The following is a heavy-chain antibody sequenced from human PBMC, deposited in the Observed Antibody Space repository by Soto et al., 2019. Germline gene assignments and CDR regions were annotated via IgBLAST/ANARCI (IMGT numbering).Heavy chain of an antibody. D-gene: IGHD6-19*01. J-gene: IGHJ4*02. Sequence: GALRLSFAASGFTFGGSAMHWVRQASGKGLEWVGHIRSKTNSYATAYAESMKGRFTISRDDSMNTEYLQMISLKTEDTAVYFCTRQTDAVQWLVVPTDYNFDYWGQGTLVTVSS. V-gene: IGHV3-73*01. CDR1: GFTFGGSA. CDR2: IRSKTNSYAT. CDR3: TRQTDAVQWLVVPTDYNFDY.